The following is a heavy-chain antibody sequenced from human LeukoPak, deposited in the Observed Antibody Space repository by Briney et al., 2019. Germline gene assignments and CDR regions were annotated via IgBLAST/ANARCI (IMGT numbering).Heavy chain of an antibody. CDR1: GESFSDHY. V-gene: IGHV4-34*01. CDR2: STHSGST. D-gene: IGHD2-2*01. CDR3: ARGRTGAAALDF. Sequence: PSETLSLTCAVYGESFSDHYWTWIRQPPGKGLEWIGESTHSGSTNYNPSLKSRVTISVDTSKNQFSLKLTSVSAGDTAVYYCARGRTGAAALDFWGPGTLVTVSP. J-gene: IGHJ4*02.